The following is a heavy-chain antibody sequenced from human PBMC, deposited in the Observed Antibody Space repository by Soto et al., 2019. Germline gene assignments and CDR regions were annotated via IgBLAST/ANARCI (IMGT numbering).Heavy chain of an antibody. J-gene: IGHJ4*02. Sequence: LRLSCAASGFTFSSYAMHWVRQAPGKGLEWVAVISYDGSNKYYADSVKGRFTISRDNSKNTLYLQMNSLRAEDTAVYYCARDLETYYYGSGSYLYWGQGTLVTVSS. CDR2: ISYDGSNK. V-gene: IGHV3-30-3*01. D-gene: IGHD3-10*01. CDR3: ARDLETYYYGSGSYLY. CDR1: GFTFSSYA.